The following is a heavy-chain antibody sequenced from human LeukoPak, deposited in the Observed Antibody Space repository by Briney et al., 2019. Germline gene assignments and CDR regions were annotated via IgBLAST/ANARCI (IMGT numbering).Heavy chain of an antibody. CDR2: FSYDGSNE. D-gene: IGHD2-2*01. Sequence: PGGSWNSSCEALGSTLSRFPLHWVGQAPGKGLEWVEVFSYDGSNEYYADSVKGRFTISRDNSKNTLYLHMNSLRAEDTAIYFCAKDPANQLLYPAHFSHWGQGTLVTVSS. CDR3: AKDPANQLLYPAHFSH. V-gene: IGHV3-30-3*02. CDR1: GSTLSRFP. J-gene: IGHJ1*01.